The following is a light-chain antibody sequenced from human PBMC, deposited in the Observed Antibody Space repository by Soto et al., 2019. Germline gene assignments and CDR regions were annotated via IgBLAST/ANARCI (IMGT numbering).Light chain of an antibody. J-gene: IGLJ1*01. Sequence: QSALTQPASVSGSPGQSITISCTGTSSDVGGYNYVSWYQQHPVKAPKLMIYDVTNRPSGVSDRFSGSKSGNTASLTISGLQDEDEADYSCSSYTSNSTPYVFGTGTKLTVL. CDR1: SSDVGGYNY. CDR2: DVT. V-gene: IGLV2-14*01. CDR3: SSYTSNSTPYV.